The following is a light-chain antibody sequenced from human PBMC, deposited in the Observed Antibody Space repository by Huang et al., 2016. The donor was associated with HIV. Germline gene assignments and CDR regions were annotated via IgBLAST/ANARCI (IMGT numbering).Light chain of an antibody. J-gene: IGKJ1*01. CDR3: QQYAAYPWT. CDR1: QNLGTW. V-gene: IGKV1-5*03. Sequence: DIQMTQSPSHLSASVRDRVTITCRARQNLGTWVVWYQQNPGTPPKVVIYRAYSLESWVPSRFSGRGSGTEFSLTFNNLEPDDFAIYYCQQYAAYPWTFGQGTKVEIK. CDR2: RAY.